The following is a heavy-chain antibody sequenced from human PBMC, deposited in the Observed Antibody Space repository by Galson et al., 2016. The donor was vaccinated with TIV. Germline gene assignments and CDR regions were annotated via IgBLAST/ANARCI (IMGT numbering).Heavy chain of an antibody. J-gene: IGHJ3*01. CDR3: ARMPFCSGIWCYLREAFDV. CDR1: GFSLTTTGMC. D-gene: IGHD4/OR15-4a*01. Sequence: PALVKPTQTLTLTCAFSGFSLTTTGMCVTWIRQPPGKALEWLARIDWDDDKNYSPFLKTRLTISKDTSKNQVVLTMTNMDPVDTATYYCARMPFCSGIWCYLREAFDVWGQGTMVTVS. CDR2: IDWDDDK. V-gene: IGHV2-70*11.